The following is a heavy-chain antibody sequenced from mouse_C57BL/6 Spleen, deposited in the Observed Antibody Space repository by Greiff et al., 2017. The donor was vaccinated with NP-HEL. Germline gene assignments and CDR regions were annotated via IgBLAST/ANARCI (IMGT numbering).Heavy chain of an antibody. V-gene: IGHV1-69*01. CDR2: IDPSDSYT. D-gene: IGHD2-3*01. Sequence: QQSCKASGYTFTSYWMHWVKQRPGQGLEWIGEIDPSDSYTNYNQKFKGKSTLTVDKSSSTAYMQLSSLTSEDSAVYYCARKGVYDGYLWGTGTTVTVSS. CDR1: GYTFTSYW. CDR3: ARKGVYDGYL. J-gene: IGHJ1*03.